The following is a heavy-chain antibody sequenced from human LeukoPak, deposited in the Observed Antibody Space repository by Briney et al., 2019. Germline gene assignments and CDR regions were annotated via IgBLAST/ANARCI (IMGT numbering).Heavy chain of an antibody. CDR3: ARDRSYSSSWYQGNWFDP. V-gene: IGHV4-39*07. J-gene: IGHJ5*02. CDR1: GGSISSSSYY. Sequence: SETLSLTCTVSGGSISSSSYYWGWIRQPPGKGLEWIGSIYYSGSTYYNPSLKSRVTISVDTSKNQFSLQLNSVTPEDTAVYYCARDRSYSSSWYQGNWFDPWGQGTLVAVSS. CDR2: IYYSGST. D-gene: IGHD6-13*01.